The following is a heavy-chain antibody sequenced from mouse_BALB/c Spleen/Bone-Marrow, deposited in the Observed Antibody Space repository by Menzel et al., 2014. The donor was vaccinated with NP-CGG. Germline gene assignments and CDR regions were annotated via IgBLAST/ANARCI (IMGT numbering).Heavy chain of an antibody. CDR2: IYPGDGST. V-gene: IGHV1S56*01. CDR1: GYTFTSCY. Sequence: QVQLQQPGPELVKPGASVKMSCKASGYTFTSCYIHWVKQSPGQGLEWIGWIYPGDGSTEYNEKFKGKTTLTADKSSSTAYMLLSSLTSEDSAIYFCARPDGNYESYFDYWGQGTALTV. J-gene: IGHJ2*01. CDR3: ARPDGNYESYFDY. D-gene: IGHD2-1*01.